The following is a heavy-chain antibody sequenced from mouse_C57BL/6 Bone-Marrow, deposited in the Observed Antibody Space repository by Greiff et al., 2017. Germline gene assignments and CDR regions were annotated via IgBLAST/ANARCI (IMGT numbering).Heavy chain of an antibody. CDR1: GYTFTSYW. V-gene: IGHV1-55*01. CDR3: ARPSDSSGYYFGY. D-gene: IGHD3-2*02. Sequence: VQLQQPGAELVKPGASVKMSCKASGYTFTSYWITWVKQRPGQGLEWIGDIYPGSGSTNYNEKFKSKATLTVDTSSSTAYMQLSSLTSEDSAVYYCARPSDSSGYYFGYWGQGTTLTVSS. J-gene: IGHJ2*01. CDR2: IYPGSGST.